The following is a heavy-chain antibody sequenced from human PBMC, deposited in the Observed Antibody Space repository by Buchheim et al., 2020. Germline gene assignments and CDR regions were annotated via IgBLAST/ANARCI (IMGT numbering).Heavy chain of an antibody. CDR2: ISYDGSNK. CDR3: AKLFVSIAVDGTDIVWDY. CDR1: GFTFSSYG. Sequence: QVQLVESGGGVVQPGRSLRLSCAASGFTFSSYGMHWVRQAPGKGLEWVAVISYDGSNKYYADAVKGRFTFSRDKSKNTLYLQMNSLRAEDTAVYYCAKLFVSIAVDGTDIVWDYWGQGTL. V-gene: IGHV3-30*18. J-gene: IGHJ4*02. D-gene: IGHD6-19*01.